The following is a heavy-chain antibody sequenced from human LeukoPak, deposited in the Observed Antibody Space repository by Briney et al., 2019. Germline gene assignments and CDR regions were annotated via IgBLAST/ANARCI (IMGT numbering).Heavy chain of an antibody. V-gene: IGHV4-34*01. CDR3: ARGAQTYYDKAPVDY. J-gene: IGHJ4*02. D-gene: IGHD3-22*01. CDR2: INHSGST. Sequence: SETLSLTCAVYGGSFSGYYWSWIRQPPGKGLEWIGEINHSGSTNYNPSLKSRVTISVGTSKSQFSLKLNSMTAADTAVYYCARGAQTYYDKAPVDYWGQGTLVTVSS. CDR1: GGSFSGYY.